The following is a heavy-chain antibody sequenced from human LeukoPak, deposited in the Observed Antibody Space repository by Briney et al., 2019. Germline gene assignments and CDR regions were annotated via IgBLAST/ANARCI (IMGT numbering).Heavy chain of an antibody. Sequence: SETLSLTCTVSGGSISSGAYYWNWIRQHPGKGLEWIGYIYYSGSSYYNPSLKSRVTISVDTSKNQFSLKLTSVTAADTAVYYCAGRTSDFSSDYWGQGTLVTVSS. D-gene: IGHD3-3*01. CDR1: GGSISSGAYY. V-gene: IGHV4-31*03. CDR3: AGRTSDFSSDY. CDR2: IYYSGSS. J-gene: IGHJ4*02.